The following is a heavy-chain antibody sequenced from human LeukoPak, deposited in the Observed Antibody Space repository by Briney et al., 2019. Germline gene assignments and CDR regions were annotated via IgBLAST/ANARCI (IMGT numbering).Heavy chain of an antibody. Sequence: PGGSLRLSCAASGFTFSSYSMNWVRQAPGKGLGWVSSISSSSSYIYYADSVKGRFTISRDNAKSSLYLQMNSLRAEDTAVYYCARHSSESFFFSGSTIPTLGSPWGQGTLVTVSS. J-gene: IGHJ5*02. D-gene: IGHD1-26*01. CDR2: ISSSSSYI. V-gene: IGHV3-21*04. CDR1: GFTFSSYS. CDR3: ARHSSESFFFSGSTIPTLGSP.